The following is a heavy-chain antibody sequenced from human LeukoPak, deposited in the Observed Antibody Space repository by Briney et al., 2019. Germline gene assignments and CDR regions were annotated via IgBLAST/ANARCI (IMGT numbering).Heavy chain of an antibody. J-gene: IGHJ6*02. Sequence: GGSLRLSCAASEFIVSNNYMSWVRQAPGKGLEWVSAISGSGGSTYYADSVKGRFTISRDNAKNSLYLQMNSLRAEDTAVYYCARIAAAVMGFGMDVWGQGTMVTVSS. V-gene: IGHV3-11*04. D-gene: IGHD6-13*01. CDR3: ARIAAAVMGFGMDV. CDR1: EFIVSNNY. CDR2: ISGSGGST.